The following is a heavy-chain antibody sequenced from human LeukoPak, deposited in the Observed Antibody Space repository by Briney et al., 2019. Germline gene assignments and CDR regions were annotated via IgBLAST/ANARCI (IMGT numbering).Heavy chain of an antibody. J-gene: IGHJ3*01. V-gene: IGHV4-59*01. CDR1: GASISSFH. CDR3: IGTTSTFDV. CDR2: VRYTGDT. Sequence: SETLSLTCTVSGASISSFHWSWIRQPPGKGLEWIGYVRYTGDTNYDPSLKSRVSMSVDTSKNQFSLRLTSVTAADAAVYYCIGTTSTFDVWGQGTVVTVS. D-gene: IGHD1-1*01.